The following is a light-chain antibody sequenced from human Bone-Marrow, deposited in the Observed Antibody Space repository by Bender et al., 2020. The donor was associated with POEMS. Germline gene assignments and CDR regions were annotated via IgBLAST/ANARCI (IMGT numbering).Light chain of an antibody. V-gene: IGLV1-44*01. J-gene: IGLJ1*01. CDR1: NSNIGTNA. Sequence: QSVLTQPPSASGTPGQRVTISCSGSNSNIGTNAVNWYQQFPGTAPKLLIYSDNQRPSAVPYRFYAFKSGTSASLAISGLQSEDEADYYCAAWDDSLNGYVLGTGTTVTVL. CDR2: SDN. CDR3: AAWDDSLNGYV.